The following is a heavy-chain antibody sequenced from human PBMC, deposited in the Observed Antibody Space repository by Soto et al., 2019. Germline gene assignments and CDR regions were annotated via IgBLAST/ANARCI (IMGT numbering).Heavy chain of an antibody. V-gene: IGHV4-39*01. D-gene: IGHD1-26*01. CDR1: GGSISTTSYY. CDR2: IYFSGST. J-gene: IGHJ4*02. Sequence: QLQLQESGPGLVKPSETLSLTCTVSGGSISTTSYYWGWIRQPPGKGLEWIGSIYFSGSTYYNPSLKSRLTVSVDTSKNQFSLKLSSVTAADTAVYYCARHRTWELDKYYFDYWGQGTLVTVSS. CDR3: ARHRTWELDKYYFDY.